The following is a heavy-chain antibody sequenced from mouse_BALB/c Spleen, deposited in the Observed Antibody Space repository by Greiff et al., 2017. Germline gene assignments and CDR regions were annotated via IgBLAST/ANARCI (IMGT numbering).Heavy chain of an antibody. J-gene: IGHJ1*01. CDR1: GFAFSSYD. CDR3: ARLGSRRSSWDFDV. Sequence: EVHLVESGGGLVKPGGSLKLSCAASGFAFSSYDMSWVRQTPEKRLEWVAYISSGGGSTYYPDTVKGRFTISRDNAKNTLYLQMSSLKSDDTAMYYCARLGSRRSSWDFDVWGAGTTVTVSA. CDR2: ISSGGGST. V-gene: IGHV5-12-1*01. D-gene: IGHD1-1*01.